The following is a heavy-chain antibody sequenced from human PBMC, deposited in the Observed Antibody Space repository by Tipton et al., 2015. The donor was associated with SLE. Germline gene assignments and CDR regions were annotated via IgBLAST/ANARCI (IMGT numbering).Heavy chain of an antibody. Sequence: TLSLTCTVSGGSISSSSYYWGWIRQPPGKVLEWIGGIYYSGSTYYNPSLKSRATISVDTSTNQFSLKLSSVTAADAAVYYCAGPPPYDSSDLGDYWGQGTLVTVSS. J-gene: IGHJ4*02. CDR1: GGSISSSSYY. CDR3: AGPPPYDSSDLGDY. V-gene: IGHV4-39*01. CDR2: IYYSGST. D-gene: IGHD3-22*01.